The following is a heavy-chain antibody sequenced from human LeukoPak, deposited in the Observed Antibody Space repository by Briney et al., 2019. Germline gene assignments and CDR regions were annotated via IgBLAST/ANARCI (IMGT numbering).Heavy chain of an antibody. CDR3: ARGVRGVISETNWFDP. CDR2: IYYSGSA. Sequence: SETLSLTCTVSGGSISSGDYYWSWIRQPPGKGLEWIGYIYYSGSAYYNPSLKSRVTISVDTSKNQFSLKLSSVTAADTAVYYCARGVRGVISETNWFDPWGQGTLVTVSS. J-gene: IGHJ5*02. CDR1: GGSISSGDYY. D-gene: IGHD3-10*01. V-gene: IGHV4-30-4*01.